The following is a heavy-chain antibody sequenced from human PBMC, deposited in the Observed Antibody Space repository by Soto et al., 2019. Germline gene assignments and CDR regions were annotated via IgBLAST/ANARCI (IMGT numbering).Heavy chain of an antibody. V-gene: IGHV1-69*13. CDR2: IIPIFGTA. D-gene: IGHD6-6*01. Sequence: SVKVSCKASGGTFSSYAISWVRQAPGQGLEWMGGIIPIFGTANYAQKFQGRVTITADESTSTAYMELSSLRSEDTAVYYCARDKSLQYSSSSAFDYWGQGTLVTVSS. J-gene: IGHJ4*02. CDR1: GGTFSSYA. CDR3: ARDKSLQYSSSSAFDY.